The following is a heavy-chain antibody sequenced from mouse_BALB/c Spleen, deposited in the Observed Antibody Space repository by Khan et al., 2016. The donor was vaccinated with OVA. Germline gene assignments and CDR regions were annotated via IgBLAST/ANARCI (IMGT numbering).Heavy chain of an antibody. J-gene: IGHJ2*01. CDR1: GYTFTSYW. CDR2: TNPNNGRT. D-gene: IGHD1-1*01. V-gene: IGHV1S81*02. CDR3: SRIKQIVATYVDY. Sequence: QVQLQQPGAELVKAGASVKMSCKASGYTFTSYWMHWVKQRLGQGLEWFAVTNPNNGRTYYNEKSKSKATLTVAKYSSTAYMQLSGPTFEDAAVYYCSRIKQIVATYVDYWGQGTTLTVS.